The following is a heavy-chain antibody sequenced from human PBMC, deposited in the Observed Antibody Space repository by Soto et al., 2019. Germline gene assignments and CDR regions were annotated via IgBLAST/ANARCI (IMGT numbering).Heavy chain of an antibody. J-gene: IGHJ6*02. D-gene: IGHD2-2*01. CDR1: EFTFSTYA. Sequence: EVQLLESGGGLVQPGGSLRLSCAASEFTFSTYAMSWVRQAPGKGLEWVSAISGSGGSTYYADSVKGRFTISRDNSKNTLFLQMNSLRDEDTAVYYCATRRDASYYYYGMDVWGQGTTVTVCS. CDR3: ATRRDASYYYYGMDV. CDR2: ISGSGGST. V-gene: IGHV3-23*01.